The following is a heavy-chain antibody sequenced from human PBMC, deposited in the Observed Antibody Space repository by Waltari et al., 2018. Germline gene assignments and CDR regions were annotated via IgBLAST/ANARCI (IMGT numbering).Heavy chain of an antibody. J-gene: IGHJ5*02. Sequence: QLQLQESGPGLVKPSETLSLTCTVSGGSISSSSYYWGWIRQPPGKGLEWIGSIYYSGSTYYNPSLKRRVTISVDTSKNQFALKLSSVTAADTAVYYCARVAGGGDYIWGSYPWGQGTLVTVSS. CDR1: GGSISSSSYY. V-gene: IGHV4-39*07. CDR3: ARVAGGGDYIWGSYP. CDR2: IYYSGST. D-gene: IGHD3-16*01.